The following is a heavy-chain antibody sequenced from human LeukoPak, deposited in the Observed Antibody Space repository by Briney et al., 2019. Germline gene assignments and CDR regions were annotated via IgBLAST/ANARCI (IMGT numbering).Heavy chain of an antibody. CDR3: ARHSTEVRGYDAFDI. CDR1: GGSISSSSYY. V-gene: IGHV4-39*01. Sequence: SETLSLTCTVSGGSISSSSYYWGWIRQPPGKGLEWIGSIYYSGSTYYNPSLKSRVTISVDTSKNQCSLKLSSVTAADTAVYYCARHSTEVRGYDAFDIWGQGTMVTVSS. J-gene: IGHJ3*02. CDR2: IYYSGST. D-gene: IGHD3-10*01.